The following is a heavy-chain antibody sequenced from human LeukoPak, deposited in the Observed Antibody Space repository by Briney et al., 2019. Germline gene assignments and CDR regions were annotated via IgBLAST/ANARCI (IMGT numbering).Heavy chain of an antibody. CDR1: GFTVISNY. V-gene: IGHV3-53*01. CDR2: IHSGDNT. J-gene: IGHJ4*02. D-gene: IGHD5-18*01. CDR3: AKDIAYSYGYYYFDY. Sequence: GGSLRLSCAASGFTVISNYMSWVRQAPGKGLEWVSVIHSGDNTCYADSVKGRFTISRDNSKNTLYLQMNSLRAEDTAVYYCAKDIAYSYGYYYFDYWGQGTLVTVSS.